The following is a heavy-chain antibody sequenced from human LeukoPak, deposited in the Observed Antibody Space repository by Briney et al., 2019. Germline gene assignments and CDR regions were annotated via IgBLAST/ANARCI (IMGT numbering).Heavy chain of an antibody. Sequence: PGGPLRLSCAASGFTFSSCAIHWVRQAPGKGLEWVAVISYDGSNKYYADSVKGRFTISRDNSKNTLYLQMNSLRAEDTAVYYCARDSRGDIAAAGTPDYWGQGTLVTVSS. D-gene: IGHD6-13*01. V-gene: IGHV3-30*01. CDR3: ARDSRGDIAAAGTPDY. CDR1: GFTFSSCA. CDR2: ISYDGSNK. J-gene: IGHJ4*02.